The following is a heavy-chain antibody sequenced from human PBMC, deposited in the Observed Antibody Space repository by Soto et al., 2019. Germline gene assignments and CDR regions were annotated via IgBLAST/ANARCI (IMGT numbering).Heavy chain of an antibody. CDR3: ARHKWYGSNYFDY. CDR2: IYYSGST. Sequence: SETLSLTCTVSGGSISSSSYYWSWLRHPPGKGLEWIGSIYYSGSTYYNPSLKSRVTISVDTSKNQFSLKLSSVTAADTAVYYCARHKWYGSNYFDYWGQGTLVTVSS. V-gene: IGHV4-39*01. J-gene: IGHJ4*02. D-gene: IGHD2-8*01. CDR1: GGSISSSSYY.